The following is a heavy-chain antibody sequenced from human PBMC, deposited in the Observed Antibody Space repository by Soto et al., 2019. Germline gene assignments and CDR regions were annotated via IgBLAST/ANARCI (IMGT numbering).Heavy chain of an antibody. CDR3: TTEKKPNDIVVVVALPSDY. CDR2: IKSKTDGGTT. V-gene: IGHV3-15*01. D-gene: IGHD2-15*01. J-gene: IGHJ4*02. Sequence: GGSLRLSCAASGFTFSNAWMSWVRQAPGKGLEWVGRIKSKTDGGTTDYAAPVKGRFTISRDDSKNTLYLQMNSLKTEDTAVYYCTTEKKPNDIVVVVALPSDYWGQGTLVTVSS. CDR1: GFTFSNAW.